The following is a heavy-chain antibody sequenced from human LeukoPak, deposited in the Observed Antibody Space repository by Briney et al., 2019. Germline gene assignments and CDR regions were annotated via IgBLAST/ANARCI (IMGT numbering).Heavy chain of an antibody. CDR3: ARGYDYGDYVGDFDY. CDR2: ISAYNDNT. V-gene: IGHV1-18*01. D-gene: IGHD4-17*01. J-gene: IGHJ4*02. CDR1: GYTFTSYG. Sequence: ASVKVSCKASGYTFTSYGISWVRQAPGQGLEWMGWISAYNDNTNYAQKLQGRVTMITDTSTSTAYMDLRGLRSDDTAVYYCARGYDYGDYVGDFDYWGQGTLVTVSS.